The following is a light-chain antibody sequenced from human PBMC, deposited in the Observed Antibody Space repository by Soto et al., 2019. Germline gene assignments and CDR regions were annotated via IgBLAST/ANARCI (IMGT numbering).Light chain of an antibody. CDR3: QQYASSPLT. J-gene: IGKJ4*01. CDR1: QSVTTS. CDR2: GAS. Sequence: EIVMTQSPGTLYLSPGERATLSCRASQSVTTSLAWYQQKPGQAPRLLISGASSRATGIPDRFSGSGSGTDFTLTISRLEPEDFAVYYCQQYASSPLTFGGGTKVEI. V-gene: IGKV3-20*01.